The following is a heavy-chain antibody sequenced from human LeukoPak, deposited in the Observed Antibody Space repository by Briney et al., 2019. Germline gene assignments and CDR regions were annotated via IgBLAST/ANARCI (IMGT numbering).Heavy chain of an antibody. CDR1: GGSFSDYY. D-gene: IGHD2-2*01. Sequence: SETLSLTCAVYGGSFSDYYWSSIRQPPGKGLEWIGEINHSGSTNYNSSLKSRVTISVDTSKNQFSLKLSSVTAADTAVYYCARGRVDCSSTSCLNNWFDPWGQGTLVTVSS. V-gene: IGHV4-34*01. J-gene: IGHJ5*02. CDR2: INHSGST. CDR3: ARGRVDCSSTSCLNNWFDP.